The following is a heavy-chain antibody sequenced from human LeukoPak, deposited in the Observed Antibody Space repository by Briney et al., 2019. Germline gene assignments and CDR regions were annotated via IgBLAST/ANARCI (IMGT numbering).Heavy chain of an antibody. Sequence: GESLKISCKGSTYSFSDYWISWVRQMPGKGLEWVAIIYPGDSDTRYSPSFQGQVTISAEKSISTVYLQWSSLQASDTAMYYCTRLIGSGWYFDYRGQGTLVTVSS. D-gene: IGHD3-10*01. J-gene: IGHJ4*02. CDR1: TYSFSDYW. V-gene: IGHV5-51*01. CDR3: TRLIGSGWYFDY. CDR2: IYPGDSDT.